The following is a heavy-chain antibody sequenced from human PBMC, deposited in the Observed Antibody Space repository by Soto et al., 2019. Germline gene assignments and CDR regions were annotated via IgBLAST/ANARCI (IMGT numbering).Heavy chain of an antibody. CDR3: ASMDYYDSSGNDAFDI. Sequence: QVQLQESGPGLVKPSQTLSLTCTVSGGSISSGGYYWSWIRQHPGKGLEWIGYIYYSGSTYYNPSLKSRVNISVDTSKNQFSLKLSSVTAADTAVYYCASMDYYDSSGNDAFDIWGQGTMVTVSS. CDR2: IYYSGST. D-gene: IGHD3-22*01. CDR1: GGSISSGGYY. V-gene: IGHV4-31*03. J-gene: IGHJ3*02.